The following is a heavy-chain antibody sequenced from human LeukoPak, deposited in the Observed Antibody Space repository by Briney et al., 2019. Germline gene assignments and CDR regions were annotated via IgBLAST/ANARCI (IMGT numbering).Heavy chain of an antibody. V-gene: IGHV3-23*01. CDR3: AKALNYGVDFDF. CDR2: INTSGGGT. D-gene: IGHD3-16*01. J-gene: IGHJ4*02. Sequence: GGSLRLSCAASGFTFSSYAMSWVRQAPGKGLEWVSVINTSGGGTYYADSVKGRFTISGDSSKNTLYLQMNSLRAEDTAIYYCAKALNYGVDFDFWGQGTLVTVSS. CDR1: GFTFSSYA.